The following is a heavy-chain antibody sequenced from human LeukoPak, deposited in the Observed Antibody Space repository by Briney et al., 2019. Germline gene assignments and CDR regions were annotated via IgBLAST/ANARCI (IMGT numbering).Heavy chain of an antibody. CDR1: GFTVSSNY. CDR3: ARDGYYYGSGSYYNAFDY. V-gene: IGHV3-11*04. J-gene: IGHJ4*02. CDR2: ISSSGSTI. Sequence: GGSLRLSCAASGFTVSSNYMSWVRQAPGKGLEWVSYISSSGSTIYYADSVKGRFTISRDNAKNSLYLQMNSLRAEDTAVYYCARDGYYYGSGSYYNAFDYWGQGTLVTVSS. D-gene: IGHD3-10*01.